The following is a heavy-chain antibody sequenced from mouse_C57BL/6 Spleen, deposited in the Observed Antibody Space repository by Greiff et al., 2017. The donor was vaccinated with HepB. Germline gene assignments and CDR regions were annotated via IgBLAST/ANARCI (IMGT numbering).Heavy chain of an antibody. CDR2: ILPGSGST. J-gene: IGHJ4*01. V-gene: IGHV1-9*01. Sequence: QVQLKQSGAELMKPGASVKLSCKATGYTFTGYWIEWVKQRPGHGLEWIGEILPGSGSTNYNEKFKGKATFTADTSSNTAYMQLSSLTTEDSAIYYCAREADYDAGNYYAMDYWGQGTSVTVSS. CDR1: GYTFTGYW. D-gene: IGHD2-4*01. CDR3: AREADYDAGNYYAMDY.